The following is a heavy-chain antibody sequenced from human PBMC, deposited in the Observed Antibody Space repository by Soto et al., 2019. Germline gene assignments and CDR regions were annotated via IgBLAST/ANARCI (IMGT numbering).Heavy chain of an antibody. V-gene: IGHV3-23*01. Sequence: GGSLRLSCAASGFTFSSYAMSWVRQAPGKGLEWVSAISGSGGSTYYADSVKDRFTISRDNSKNTLYLQMNSLRAEDTAVYYCAKARLYCSSTSCQDDYYYYYMDVWGKGTTVTVSS. CDR1: GFTFSSYA. CDR2: ISGSGGST. J-gene: IGHJ6*03. D-gene: IGHD2-2*01. CDR3: AKARLYCSSTSCQDDYYYYYMDV.